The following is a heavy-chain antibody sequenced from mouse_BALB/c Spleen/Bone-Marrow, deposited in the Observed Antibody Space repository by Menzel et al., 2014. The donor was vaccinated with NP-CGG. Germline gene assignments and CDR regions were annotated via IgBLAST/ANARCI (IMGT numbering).Heavy chain of an antibody. CDR3: ARSRLRGYYFDY. Sequence: EVHLVESGGGLVQPGGSRKLSCAASGFTFSSFGMHWVRQAPEQGLEWVAYISSGSSTIYYADTLKGRFTISRDNPKNTLFLQMTSLRSEDTAMYYCARSRLRGYYFDYWGQGTTLTVSS. V-gene: IGHV5-17*02. D-gene: IGHD3-2*02. J-gene: IGHJ2*01. CDR2: ISSGSSTI. CDR1: GFTFSSFG.